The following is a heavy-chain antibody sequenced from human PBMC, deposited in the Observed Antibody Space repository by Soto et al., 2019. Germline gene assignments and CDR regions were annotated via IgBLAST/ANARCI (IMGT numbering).Heavy chain of an antibody. J-gene: IGHJ6*02. Sequence: LGESLKISCKGSGYSFTSYWIGWGRQMPGKGLEWMGIIYPGDCDTRYSPSFQGQVTTSADKTISTAYLQGSSLKASDTAMYYCARESSGWSDSYYYYGMDVWGQGTTVTVSS. CDR1: GYSFTSYW. D-gene: IGHD6-19*01. CDR3: ARESSGWSDSYYYYGMDV. CDR2: IYPGDCDT. V-gene: IGHV5-51*01.